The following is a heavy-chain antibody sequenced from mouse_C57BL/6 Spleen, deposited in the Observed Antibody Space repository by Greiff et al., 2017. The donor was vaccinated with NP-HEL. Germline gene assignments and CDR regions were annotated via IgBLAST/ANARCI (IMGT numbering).Heavy chain of an antibody. CDR3: ARSETWEY. Sequence: QVQLQQPGAELVRPGSSVKLSCKASGYTFTSYWMHWVKQRPIQGLEWIGNIDPSDIETHYNQKFKDKATLTVDKSSSTAYMQLSSLTSEDSAVYYCARSETWEYWGQGTTLTVSS. CDR2: IDPSDIET. V-gene: IGHV1-52*01. CDR1: GYTFTSYW. D-gene: IGHD4-1*01. J-gene: IGHJ2*01.